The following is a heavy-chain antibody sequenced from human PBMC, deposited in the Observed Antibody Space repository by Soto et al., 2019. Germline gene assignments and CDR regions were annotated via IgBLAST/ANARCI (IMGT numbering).Heavy chain of an antibody. CDR1: GGSISSYY. Sequence: KTSETLSLTCTVSGGSISSYYWSWIRQPPGKGLEWIGYIYYSGSTNYNPSLKSRVTISVDTSKNQFSLKLSSVTAADTAVYYCARDEGYSSSWYHYWGQGTLVTV. V-gene: IGHV4-59*01. J-gene: IGHJ4*02. CDR2: IYYSGST. D-gene: IGHD6-13*01. CDR3: ARDEGYSSSWYHY.